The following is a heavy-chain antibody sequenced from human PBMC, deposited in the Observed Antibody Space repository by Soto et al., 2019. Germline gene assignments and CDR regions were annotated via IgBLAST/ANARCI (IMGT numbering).Heavy chain of an antibody. J-gene: IGHJ6*02. CDR3: TRLERRDYYDRSGYSPDHHGRDG. D-gene: IGHD3-22*01. Sequence: PGGSLRLSCAASGFTFSAPAMHWVRQASGKGLEWVGRIRSKANTYATAYAASVKGRFTISRDDSRNTAYLQMNSLKIEDTAVYYCTRLERRDYYDRSGYSPDHHGRDGWGQGTTVTV. V-gene: IGHV3-73*01. CDR1: GFTFSAPA. CDR2: IRSKANTYAT.